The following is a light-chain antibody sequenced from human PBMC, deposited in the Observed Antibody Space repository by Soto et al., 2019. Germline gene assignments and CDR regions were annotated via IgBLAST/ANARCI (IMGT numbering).Light chain of an antibody. Sequence: QSVLTQPPSASGSPGQSVTISCTGTSSDVGAYNSVSWYQHYPGKAPKLLIYEVSKRPSGVPDRFSGSKSGNTASLTVSGRQSEDEADYYCRSYAGATNLVFGGGTKLTVL. J-gene: IGLJ2*01. CDR3: RSYAGATNLV. V-gene: IGLV2-8*01. CDR1: SSDVGAYNS. CDR2: EVS.